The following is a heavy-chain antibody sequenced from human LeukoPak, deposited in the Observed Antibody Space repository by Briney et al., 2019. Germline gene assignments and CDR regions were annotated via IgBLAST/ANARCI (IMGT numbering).Heavy chain of an antibody. D-gene: IGHD3-3*01. CDR3: ARDHDFWSGPFHYYYYYYMDV. Sequence: ASVKVSCKASGYTFTGYYMHWVRQAPGQGLEWMGWINPNSGGTNYAQKFQGRVTMTRDTSISTAYMELSRLRSDDTAVYYCARDHDFWSGPFHYYYYYYMDVWGKGTTVTVSS. V-gene: IGHV1-2*02. J-gene: IGHJ6*03. CDR2: INPNSGGT. CDR1: GYTFTGYY.